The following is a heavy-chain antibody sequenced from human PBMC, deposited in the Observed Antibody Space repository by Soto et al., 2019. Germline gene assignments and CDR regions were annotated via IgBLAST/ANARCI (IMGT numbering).Heavy chain of an antibody. J-gene: IGHJ3*02. CDR2: IYSGGST. CDR1: GFTVSSNY. D-gene: IGHD3-10*01. CDR3: ARVYYYGSGMAFDI. V-gene: IGHV3-53*04. Sequence: EVQLVESGGGLVQPGGSLRLSCAASGFTVSSNYMSWVRQAPGKGLEWVSVIYSGGSTYYADSVKGRFTISRHKSKNTLYLQMNSVRAEDTAVYDCARVYYYGSGMAFDIWGQGTMVTVSS.